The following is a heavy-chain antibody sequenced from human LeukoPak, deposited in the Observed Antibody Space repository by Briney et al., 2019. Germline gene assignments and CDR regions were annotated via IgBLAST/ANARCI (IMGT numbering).Heavy chain of an antibody. CDR2: IYYSGST. D-gene: IGHD3-22*01. J-gene: IGHJ4*02. Sequence: SETLSLTCTVSGGSISYYYWSWIRQPPGKGLEWIGYIYYSGSTNYDPSLKSRVTISVDTSKNQFSLKLSSVTAADTAVYYCASYDSSGASGNWGQGTLVTVSS. CDR3: ASYDSSGASGN. V-gene: IGHV4-59*08. CDR1: GGSISYYY.